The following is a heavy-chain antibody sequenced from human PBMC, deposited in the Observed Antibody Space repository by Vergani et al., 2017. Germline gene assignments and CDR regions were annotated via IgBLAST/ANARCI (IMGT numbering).Heavy chain of an antibody. CDR2: VNHGGST. CDR1: GGSITSGEYY. D-gene: IGHD3-16*02. Sequence: QVQLQESGPGLVKSSETLSLTCSVSGGSITSGEYYWNWIRQAPGMGLEWIGEVNHGGSTNYNPSLKSRVSISVDTSKNQFSLQLTSVTAADSALYFCASIARAPTRRNPPPDYWGQGILVTVSS. V-gene: IGHV4-31*02. CDR3: ASIARAPTRRNPPPDY. J-gene: IGHJ4*02.